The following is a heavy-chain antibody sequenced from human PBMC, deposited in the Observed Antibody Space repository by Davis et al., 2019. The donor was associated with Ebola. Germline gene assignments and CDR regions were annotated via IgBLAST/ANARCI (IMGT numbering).Heavy chain of an antibody. CDR1: GFTFSNAW. CDR2: ISSSSSYI. Sequence: GGSLRLSCAASGFTFSNAWMNWVRQAPGKGLEWVSSISSSSSYIYYADSVKGRFTISRDNAKNSLYLQMNSLRAEDTAVYYCARDATYYDYIWGSYRLTTPPDYWGQGTLVTVSS. CDR3: ARDATYYDYIWGSYRLTTPPDY. V-gene: IGHV3-21*01. D-gene: IGHD3-16*02. J-gene: IGHJ4*02.